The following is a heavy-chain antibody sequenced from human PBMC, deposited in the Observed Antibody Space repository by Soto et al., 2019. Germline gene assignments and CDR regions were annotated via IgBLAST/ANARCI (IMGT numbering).Heavy chain of an antibody. J-gene: IGHJ3*01. V-gene: IGHV3-21*01. CDR1: GSTFSSYS. Sequence: PGGSLRLSCAASGSTFSSYSMNWVRQAPGKGLEWVSSISSSSSYIYYADSVKGRFTISRDNAKNSLYLQMNSLRAEDTAVYYWARDDLGYDSSGYPWGQGTMVTVSS. CDR2: ISSSSSYI. D-gene: IGHD3-22*01. CDR3: ARDDLGYDSSGYP.